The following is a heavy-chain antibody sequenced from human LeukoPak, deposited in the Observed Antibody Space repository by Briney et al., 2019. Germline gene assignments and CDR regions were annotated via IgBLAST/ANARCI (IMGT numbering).Heavy chain of an antibody. CDR2: IIPTLGIA. V-gene: IGHV1-69*04. Sequence: ASVKVSCKASGGTFSSYAISWVRQAPGQGLEWMGRIIPTLGIANYAQKFQGRVTITADKSTSTAYMELSSMRSEDTAVYYCARDPGYSSGWYRVEYFQHWGQGTLVTVSS. D-gene: IGHD6-19*01. CDR1: GGTFSSYA. CDR3: ARDPGYSSGWYRVEYFQH. J-gene: IGHJ1*01.